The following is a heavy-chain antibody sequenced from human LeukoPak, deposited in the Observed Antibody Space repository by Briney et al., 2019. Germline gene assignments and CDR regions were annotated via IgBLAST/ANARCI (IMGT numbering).Heavy chain of an antibody. J-gene: IGHJ3*02. Sequence: SQTLSLTCAISGXSVSSNSAAWNWIRQSPSRGLEWLGGTYYRTSKWYNDYVLSVKSRISFNADTSKNQFSLQLNSVTPEDTAVYFCARNLEYSSSFLAFDIWGQGTMVTVSS. CDR2: TYYRTSKWYN. CDR1: GXSVSSNSAA. CDR3: ARNLEYSSSFLAFDI. D-gene: IGHD6-13*01. V-gene: IGHV6-1*01.